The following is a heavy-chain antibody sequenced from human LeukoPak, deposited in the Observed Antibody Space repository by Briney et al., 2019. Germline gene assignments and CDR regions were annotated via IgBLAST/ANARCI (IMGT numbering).Heavy chain of an antibody. Sequence: GASVKVSCKASGGTFSSYAISWVRQAPGQGLEWMGGIIPIFGTANYAQKSQGRVTITADKSTSTAYMELSSLRSEDTAVYYCASPRIAAGAAFDIWGQGTMVTVSS. J-gene: IGHJ3*02. CDR3: ASPRIAAGAAFDI. CDR2: IIPIFGTA. V-gene: IGHV1-69*06. CDR1: GGTFSSYA. D-gene: IGHD6-13*01.